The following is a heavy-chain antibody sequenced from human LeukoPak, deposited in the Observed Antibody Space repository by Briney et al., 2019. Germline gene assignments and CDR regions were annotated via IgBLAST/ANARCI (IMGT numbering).Heavy chain of an antibody. CDR2: INPNSGGT. CDR3: ARQATKYYYGMDV. Sequence: ASVKVSCKASGYTFTSYDINWVRQATGQGLEWMGWINPNSGGTNYAQKFQGRVTMTRDTSISTAYMELSRLRSDDTAVYYCARQATKYYYGMDVWGQGTTVTVSS. J-gene: IGHJ6*02. CDR1: GYTFTSYD. D-gene: IGHD2-8*01. V-gene: IGHV1-2*02.